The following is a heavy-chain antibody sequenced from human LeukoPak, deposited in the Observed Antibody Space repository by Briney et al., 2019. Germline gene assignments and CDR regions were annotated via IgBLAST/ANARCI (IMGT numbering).Heavy chain of an antibody. CDR2: ISGSGGST. V-gene: IGHV3-23*01. J-gene: IGHJ4*02. CDR3: AKVGGYYYGSGSYEDY. Sequence: GGSLRLSCAASGFTFSSYAMSWVRQASGKGLEWVSAISGSGGSTYYADSVKGRFTVSRDNSKNTLYLQMNSLRAEDTAVYYCAKVGGYYYGSGSYEDYWGQGTLVTVSS. CDR1: GFTFSSYA. D-gene: IGHD3-10*01.